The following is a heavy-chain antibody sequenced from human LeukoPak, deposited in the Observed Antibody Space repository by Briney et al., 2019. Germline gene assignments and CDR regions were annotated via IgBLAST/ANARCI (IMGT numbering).Heavy chain of an antibody. V-gene: IGHV3-33*06. CDR3: AKDYIVGATDDY. CDR2: IWYDGGNK. J-gene: IGHJ4*02. D-gene: IGHD1-26*01. Sequence: GGSLRLSCATSGFTFSNFGMHWVRQAPGKGLDWVAVIWYDGGNKYYADSVKGRFTISRDNSKNTLYLQMNSLRAEDTAVYYCAKDYIVGATDDYWGQGTLVTVSS. CDR1: GFTFSNFG.